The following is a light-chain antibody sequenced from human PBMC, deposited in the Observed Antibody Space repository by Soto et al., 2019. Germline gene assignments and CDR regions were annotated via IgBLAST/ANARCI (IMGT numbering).Light chain of an antibody. J-gene: IGKJ5*01. CDR1: QSLLHSDGKTY. CDR2: EVS. V-gene: IGKV2D-29*01. CDR3: MQRIQLTIT. Sequence: DIVMTQTQLSLSVTIGQPASIFCKSSQSLLHSDGKTYLYWYLKKPGQHPQLLIYEVSYRFSGVPDRFSRSGSGTDFKLKVSRVEAEDGGVYEGMQRIQLTITFCQVTRLEIK.